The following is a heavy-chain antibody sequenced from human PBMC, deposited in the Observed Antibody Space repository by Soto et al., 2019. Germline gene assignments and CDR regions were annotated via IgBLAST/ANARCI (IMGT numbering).Heavy chain of an antibody. CDR2: IDPSDSYT. CDR3: ARHGSTSYSDYYGMDV. CDR1: GYSFTSYW. V-gene: IGHV5-10-1*01. J-gene: IGHJ6*02. D-gene: IGHD6-6*01. Sequence: GESLKISCKGSGYSFTSYWISWVRQMPGKGLEWMGRIDPSDSYTNYSPSFQGHVTISADKSISTAYLQWSSLKASDTAMYYCARHGSTSYSDYYGMDVWGQGTTVTVSS.